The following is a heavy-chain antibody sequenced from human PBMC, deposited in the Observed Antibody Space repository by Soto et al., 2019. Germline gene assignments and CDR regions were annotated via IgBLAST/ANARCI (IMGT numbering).Heavy chain of an antibody. J-gene: IGHJ4*02. CDR2: ISAYNGNT. CDR3: ARGSNDIDY. CDR1: GYTFTSYG. V-gene: IGHV1-18*01. Sequence: QVQLVQSGAEVKKPGASVKVSCKASGYTFTSYGISWVRQAPGQGLEWMGWISAYNGNTNYAQKLXXRXTXITDTSTSTDYMELRSLRSDDTAVDYCARGSNDIDYWGQGTLVTVSS. D-gene: IGHD1-1*01.